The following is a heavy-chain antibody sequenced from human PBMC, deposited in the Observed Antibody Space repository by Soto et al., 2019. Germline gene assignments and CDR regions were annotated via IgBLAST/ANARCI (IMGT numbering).Heavy chain of an antibody. CDR2: ISSSSDNI. CDR3: ARLPKGSLVTA. V-gene: IGHV3-48*02. D-gene: IGHD2-21*02. CDR1: GFRFSDHS. Sequence: GESLKISCVASGFRFSDHSMTWVRQSPGKGLQWIAYISSSSDNIYYAESVRGRFTVSRDNAKNALFLEMNSLRDDDTATYYCARLPKGSLVTAWGQGTRVTVSS. J-gene: IGHJ4*02.